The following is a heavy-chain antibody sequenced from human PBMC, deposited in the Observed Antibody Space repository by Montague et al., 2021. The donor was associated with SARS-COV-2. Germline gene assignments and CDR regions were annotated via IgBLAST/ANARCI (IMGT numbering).Heavy chain of an antibody. J-gene: IGHJ4*02. CDR3: ARAMYYDILTGYYAY. D-gene: IGHD3-9*01. Sequence: SLRLSCAASGFTLSSYTMYWVRQAPGKGLEWVSAISSSSSYKYYADSVKGRFTISRDHAKNTLYLQMNSLRAEDTAVYYCARAMYYDILTGYYAYWGQGTLVTVSS. CDR2: ISSSSSYK. V-gene: IGHV3-21*01. CDR1: GFTLSSYT.